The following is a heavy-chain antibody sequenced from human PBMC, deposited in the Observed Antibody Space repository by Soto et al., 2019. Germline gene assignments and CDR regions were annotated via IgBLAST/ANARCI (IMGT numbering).Heavy chain of an antibody. CDR1: GFTFSSYA. V-gene: IGHV3-30-3*01. D-gene: IGHD3-10*01. CDR2: ISYDGSNK. J-gene: IGHJ6*02. Sequence: GGSLRLSCAASGFTFSSYAMHWVRQAPGKGLEWVAVISYDGSNKYYADSVKGRFTISRDNSKNTLYLQMNSLRAEDTAVYYCARDDGGTMVRGVNDYYYGMDVWGQGTTVTVSS. CDR3: ARDDGGTMVRGVNDYYYGMDV.